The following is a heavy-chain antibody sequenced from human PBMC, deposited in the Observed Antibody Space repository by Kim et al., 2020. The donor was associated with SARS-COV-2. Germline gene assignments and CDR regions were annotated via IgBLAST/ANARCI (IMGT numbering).Heavy chain of an antibody. CDR3: ARVKNYYDSSGLVVDAFDF. V-gene: IGHV1-46*01. J-gene: IGHJ3*01. CDR2: ISANGVST. Sequence: ASVKVSCKASGYTFTNYHMHWVRQAPGQGLEWMGIISANGVSTTYAQKFQGRVTMTRDTSTSTVYMELSSLKSEDTAVYYCARVKNYYDSSGLVVDAFDFWGQGTMVTVSS. D-gene: IGHD3-22*01. CDR1: GYTFTNYH.